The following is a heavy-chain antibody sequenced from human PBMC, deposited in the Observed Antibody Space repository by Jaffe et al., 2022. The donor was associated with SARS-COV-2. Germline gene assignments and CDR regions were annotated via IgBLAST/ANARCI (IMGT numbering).Heavy chain of an antibody. J-gene: IGHJ3*02. D-gene: IGHD1-26*01. CDR3: ARSRLGIVGALRAFDI. Sequence: QLQLQESGPGLVKPSETLSLTCTVSGGSISSSSYYWGWIRQPPGKGLEWIGSIYYSGSTYYNPSLKSRVTISVDTSKNQFSLKLSSVTAADTAVYYCARSRLGIVGALRAFDIWGQGTMVTVSS. CDR1: GGSISSSSYY. CDR2: IYYSGST. V-gene: IGHV4-39*01.